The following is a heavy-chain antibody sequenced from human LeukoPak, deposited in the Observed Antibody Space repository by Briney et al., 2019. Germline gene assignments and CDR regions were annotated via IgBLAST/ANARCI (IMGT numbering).Heavy chain of an antibody. Sequence: GGSLRLSCAASGFTFSSSAMSWVRQAPGKGLEWVSVIYSGGSTYYADSVKGRFTISRDNSKNTVYLQMNSLRAEDTAVYFCARDGSSWYFDYWGQGTLVTVSS. D-gene: IGHD6-13*01. CDR1: GFTFSSSA. V-gene: IGHV3-53*01. CDR3: ARDGSSWYFDY. J-gene: IGHJ4*02. CDR2: IYSGGST.